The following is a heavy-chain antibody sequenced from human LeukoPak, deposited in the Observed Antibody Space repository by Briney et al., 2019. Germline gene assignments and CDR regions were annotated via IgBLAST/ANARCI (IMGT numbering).Heavy chain of an antibody. V-gene: IGHV1-2*02. CDR2: INPNSGGT. CDR1: GYTFTSYD. J-gene: IGHJ4*02. CDR3: ARDKYSSGWTNFDY. Sequence: GASVKVSCKASGYTFTSYDINWVRQATGQGLEWMGWINPNSGGTNYAQKFQGRVTMTRDTSISTAYMELSRLRSDDTAVYYCARDKYSSGWTNFDYWGQGTLVTVSS. D-gene: IGHD6-19*01.